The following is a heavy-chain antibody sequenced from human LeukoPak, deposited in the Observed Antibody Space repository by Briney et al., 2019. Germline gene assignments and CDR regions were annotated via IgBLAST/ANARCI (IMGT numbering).Heavy chain of an antibody. D-gene: IGHD6-13*01. Sequence: PGGSLRLSCAASGFTVSSNYMSWVRQAPGKGLEWVSVIYSGGSTYYADSVKGRFTISRDNSRNTLYLQMNSLRAEDTAVYYCARDRAAAGTGVWGQGTLVTVSS. CDR2: IYSGGST. CDR3: ARDRAAAGTGV. J-gene: IGHJ4*02. V-gene: IGHV3-53*01. CDR1: GFTVSSNY.